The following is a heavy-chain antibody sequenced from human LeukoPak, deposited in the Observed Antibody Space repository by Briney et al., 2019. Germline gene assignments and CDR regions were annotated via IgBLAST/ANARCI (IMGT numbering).Heavy chain of an antibody. D-gene: IGHD6-13*01. CDR3: ARGLYSSTTYYFDY. V-gene: IGHV3-7*03. CDR2: IKKDGSEK. Sequence: GGSLRLSCAASGFTSSSYWMSWVRQAPGKGLGWVANIKKDGSEKYYVDSVKGRFTISRDNAKNSLYLQMNSLRAEDTAVYFCARGLYSSTTYYFDYWGQGTLVTVSS. CDR1: GFTSSSYW. J-gene: IGHJ4*02.